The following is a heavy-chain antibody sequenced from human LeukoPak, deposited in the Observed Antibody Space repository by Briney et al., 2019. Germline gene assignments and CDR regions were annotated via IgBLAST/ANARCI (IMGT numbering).Heavy chain of an antibody. CDR2: INPNSGGT. Sequence: ASVKVSCKASGYTFTGYYMHWVRQAPGQGLEWMGWINPNSGGTNYAQKFQGWVTMTRDTSISTAYMELSRLRSDDTAVYYCARDLYLTPGDCSGGSCSPRYNEYAYWGQGTLVTVSS. CDR1: GYTFTGYY. V-gene: IGHV1-2*04. CDR3: ARDLYLTPGDCSGGSCSPRYNEYAY. D-gene: IGHD2-15*01. J-gene: IGHJ4*02.